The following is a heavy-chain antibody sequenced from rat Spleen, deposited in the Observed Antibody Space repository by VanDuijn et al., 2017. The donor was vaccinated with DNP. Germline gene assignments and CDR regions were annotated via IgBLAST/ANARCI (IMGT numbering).Heavy chain of an antibody. Sequence: EVQLVESGGGLVQPGRSLKLSCAASGFTFSDYYMAWVRQAPAKGLEWVAYITYDGGSTYYEDSVKGRFTISRDNAKNTLFLQMDSLRSEETATYDCARQSGDQVFDSWGQGVMVTVSS. CDR3: ARQSGDQVFDS. CDR2: ITYDGGST. V-gene: IGHV5-7*01. D-gene: IGHD1-1*01. J-gene: IGHJ2*01. CDR1: GFTFSDYY.